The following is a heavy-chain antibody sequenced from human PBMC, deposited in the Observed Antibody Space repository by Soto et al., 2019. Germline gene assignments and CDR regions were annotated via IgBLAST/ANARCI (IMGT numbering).Heavy chain of an antibody. D-gene: IGHD6-13*01. J-gene: IGHJ6*02. CDR3: AVRYSSSGHGVHYYSGMDV. CDR2: IIPIFGTA. CDR1: GGTFSSYA. Sequence: SVKVSCKASGGTFSSYAISWVRQAPGQGLEWMGGIIPIFGTANYAQKFQGRVTITADAATSTAYLELSSLRSENTAVYYCAVRYSSSGHGVHYYSGMDVWGQGTTVTVSS. V-gene: IGHV1-69*13.